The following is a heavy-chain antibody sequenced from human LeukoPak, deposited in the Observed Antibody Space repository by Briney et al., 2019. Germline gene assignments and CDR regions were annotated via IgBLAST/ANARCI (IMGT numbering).Heavy chain of an antibody. D-gene: IGHD3-3*02. CDR3: AKDASRESKGYHLAY. Sequence: GGSLRLSCAASGFTFSVHGMDWCRQAPGKGLEWVAVISYDGSNKNYADSVKGRFTISRDNSKNTLYLHMSSLRAEDTAVYYCAKDASRESKGYHLAYWGQGTLVTVSS. V-gene: IGHV3-30*18. J-gene: IGHJ4*02. CDR1: GFTFSVHG. CDR2: ISYDGSNK.